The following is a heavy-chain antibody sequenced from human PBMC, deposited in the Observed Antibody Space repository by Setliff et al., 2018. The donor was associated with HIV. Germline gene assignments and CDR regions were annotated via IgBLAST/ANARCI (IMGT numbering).Heavy chain of an antibody. CDR3: ARLIHTGLLYFDY. CDR1: GVSISGHF. V-gene: IGHV4-4*09. D-gene: IGHD2-8*02. Sequence: NPSETLSLTCFVSGVSISGHFWGWIRQPPGKGLEWIGYIYTSGTTEYNPSLDSRVTISVDTSRDQFFLNLGSVTAADTALYFCARLIHTGLLYFDYWGLGMLVTVSS. J-gene: IGHJ4*02. CDR2: IYTSGTT.